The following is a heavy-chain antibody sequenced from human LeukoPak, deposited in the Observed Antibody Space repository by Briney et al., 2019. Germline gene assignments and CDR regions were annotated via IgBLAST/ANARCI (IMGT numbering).Heavy chain of an antibody. J-gene: IGHJ5*02. D-gene: IGHD3-10*01. Sequence: GGTLRLSCAASGFTFSSYGMSWVRQAPGKGLEWVSAISGSGVSTYYADSVKGRFTISRDNSKSTLYLQMNSLRAEDTAVYYCARELPYYYGSLDPWGQGTLVTVSS. V-gene: IGHV3-23*01. CDR2: ISGSGVST. CDR1: GFTFSSYG. CDR3: ARELPYYYGSLDP.